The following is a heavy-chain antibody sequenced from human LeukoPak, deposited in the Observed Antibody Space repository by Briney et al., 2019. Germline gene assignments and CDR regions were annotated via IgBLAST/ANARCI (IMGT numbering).Heavy chain of an antibody. CDR2: INHNGNVN. CDR1: GFTFSSYW. J-gene: IGHJ6*02. V-gene: IGHV3-7*03. CDR3: ARGGGLDV. D-gene: IGHD3-16*01. Sequence: GGSLRLSCAASGFTFSSYWMNWARQAPGKGLEWVASINHNGNVNYYVDSVKGQFTISRDNAKNSLYLQMSNLRAEDTAVYFCARGGGLDVWGQGATVTVSS.